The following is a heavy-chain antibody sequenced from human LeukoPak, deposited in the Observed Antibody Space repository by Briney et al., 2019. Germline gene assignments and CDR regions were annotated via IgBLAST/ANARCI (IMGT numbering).Heavy chain of an antibody. Sequence: SETLSLTCTVSGGSISSYYWSWIRQPPGKGLEWIGYIYYSGSTNYNPSLKGRVTISVDTSKNQFSLKLSSVTAADTAVYYCARFGREYYFDYWGQGTLVTVSP. CDR2: IYYSGST. D-gene: IGHD1-26*01. J-gene: IGHJ4*02. V-gene: IGHV4-59*01. CDR3: ARFGREYYFDY. CDR1: GGSISSYY.